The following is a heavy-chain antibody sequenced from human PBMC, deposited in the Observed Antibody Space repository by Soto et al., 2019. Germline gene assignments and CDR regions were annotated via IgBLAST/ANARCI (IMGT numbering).Heavy chain of an antibody. D-gene: IGHD2-15*01. V-gene: IGHV5-10-1*01. J-gene: IGHJ5*02. CDR1: GYSFANYW. CDR3: ATQRGYCSGGRCYSGFDP. Sequence: PGESLKISCEVSGYSFANYWISWVRQMPGQGLQWLGTIDCSDSYTRYSPSFQGHVTISADKSISTAYLQWSSLKASDTAMYYCATQRGYCSGGRCYSGFDPWGQGTLVTVSS. CDR2: IDCSDSYT.